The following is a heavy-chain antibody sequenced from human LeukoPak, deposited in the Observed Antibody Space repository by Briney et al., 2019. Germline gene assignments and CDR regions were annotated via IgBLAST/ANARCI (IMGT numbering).Heavy chain of an antibody. D-gene: IGHD5-12*01. Sequence: SETLSLTCTVSGGSISSYYWSWIRQPPGKGLEWIGYIYYSGSTNYNPSLKSRVTISVDTSKNQFSLKLSSVTAADTAVYYCARGGKWLRFPFDYWGQGTLVTVSS. CDR2: IYYSGST. CDR1: GGSISSYY. V-gene: IGHV4-59*12. J-gene: IGHJ4*02. CDR3: ARGGKWLRFPFDY.